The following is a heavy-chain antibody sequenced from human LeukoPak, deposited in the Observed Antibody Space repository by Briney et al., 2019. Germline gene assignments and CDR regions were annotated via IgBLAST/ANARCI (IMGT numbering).Heavy chain of an antibody. J-gene: IGHJ6*03. CDR3: ARRGNIAAAGAYYYYMDV. CDR2: INPNSGGT. CDR1: GYTFTGYY. Sequence: ASVKVSCKASGYTFTGYYMHWVRQAPGQGLEWMGWINPNSGGTNYAQKFQGRVTMTRDTSISTAYMELSSLRSEDTAVYYCARRGNIAAAGAYYYYMDVWGKGTTVTVS. V-gene: IGHV1-2*02. D-gene: IGHD6-13*01.